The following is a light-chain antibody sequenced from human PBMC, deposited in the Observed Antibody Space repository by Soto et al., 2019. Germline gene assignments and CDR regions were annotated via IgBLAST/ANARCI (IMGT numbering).Light chain of an antibody. Sequence: QSVLTQPPSVSGAPGQRVTFSCTGSSSNIGAGYDVHWYQQLPGTAPKLLIYVNINRPSGVPDRFSGSKSGTSASLAITGLQAEDEAEYYCQSYDSSLSAYVFGTGTKV. CDR1: SSNIGAGYD. CDR2: VNI. CDR3: QSYDSSLSAYV. J-gene: IGLJ1*01. V-gene: IGLV1-40*01.